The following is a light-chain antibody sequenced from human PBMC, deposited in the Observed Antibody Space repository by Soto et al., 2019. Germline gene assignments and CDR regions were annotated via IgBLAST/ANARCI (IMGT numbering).Light chain of an antibody. J-gene: IGLJ1*01. CDR3: SSFRSSSTYV. CDR2: DVS. V-gene: IGLV2-14*01. CDR1: TSDVGGYNY. Sequence: QSVLTQPASVSGSPGQSITISCTGTTSDVGGYNYVSWYQQYPGKGPKLMIYDVSTRPSGVSDRFSGSKSGNTASLTISGLQAEDEADYYCSSFRSSSTYVFGSGTKLTVL.